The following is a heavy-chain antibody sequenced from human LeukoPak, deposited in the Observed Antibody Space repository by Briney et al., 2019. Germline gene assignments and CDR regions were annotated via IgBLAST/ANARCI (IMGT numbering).Heavy chain of an antibody. CDR1: GGSISSYY. CDR3: ARHLFYGILTGYYLHYYGMDV. V-gene: IGHV4-4*07. D-gene: IGHD3-9*01. CDR2: IYTSGST. Sequence: SETLSLTCTVSGGSISSYYWSWIRQPAGKGLEWLERIYTSGSTNYNPSLKSRVTMSVGTSKNQFSLKLSSVTAADTAVYYCARHLFYGILTGYYLHYYGMDVWGQGTTVTVSS. J-gene: IGHJ6*02.